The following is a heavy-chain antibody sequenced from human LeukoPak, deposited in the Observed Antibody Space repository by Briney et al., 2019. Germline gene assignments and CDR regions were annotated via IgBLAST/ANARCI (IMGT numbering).Heavy chain of an antibody. CDR2: INHSGST. CDR3: ARGDIVVVPAARVYYYYMDV. J-gene: IGHJ6*03. CDR1: GGSFSGYY. D-gene: IGHD2-2*01. Sequence: SETLSLTCAVYGGSFSGYYWSWIRQPPGKRLEWIGEINHSGSTNYNPSLKSRVTISVDTSKNQFSLKLSSVTAADTAVYYCARGDIVVVPAARVYYYYMDVWGKGTTVTVSS. V-gene: IGHV4-34*01.